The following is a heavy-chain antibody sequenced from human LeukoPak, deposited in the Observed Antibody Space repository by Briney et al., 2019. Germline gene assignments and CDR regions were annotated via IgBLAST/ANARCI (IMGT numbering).Heavy chain of an antibody. CDR2: IRYDGSNK. CDR1: GFTFSIYG. J-gene: IGHJ5*02. D-gene: IGHD5-12*01. V-gene: IGHV3-30*02. CDR3: AKDGDSGYDLNWFDP. Sequence: GGSLRPSCAASGFTFSIYGMHWVRQAPGNGLEWGAFIRYDGSNKYYADSVKGRFTISRDNSKNTLYLQMNSLRAEDTAVYYCAKDGDSGYDLNWFDPWGQGTLVTVSS.